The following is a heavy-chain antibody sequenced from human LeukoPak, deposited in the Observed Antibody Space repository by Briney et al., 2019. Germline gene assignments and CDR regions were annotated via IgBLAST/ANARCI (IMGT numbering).Heavy chain of an antibody. CDR1: GYSFTAFY. CDR2: IHPRSGDT. CDR3: ARDGEFGSGSYYRGCFDY. J-gene: IGHJ4*02. Sequence: ASVKVSCKASGYSFTAFYIHWVRQAPGQGLEWMGWIHPRSGDTNYAYKFKGRVTMTRDTSSSTAYMDLDSLGSDDTAVYYCARDGEFGSGSYYRGCFDYWGQGNLVTVSS. V-gene: IGHV1-2*02. D-gene: IGHD3-10*01.